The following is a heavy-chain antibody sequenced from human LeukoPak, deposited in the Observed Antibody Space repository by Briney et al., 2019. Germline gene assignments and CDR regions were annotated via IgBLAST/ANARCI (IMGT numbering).Heavy chain of an antibody. D-gene: IGHD3-10*01. Sequence: SVKVSCKASGGTFSSYAISWVRQAPGQGLEWIGGIIPIFGTANYAQKFQGRVTITADESTSTAYMELSSLRSEDTAVYYCARSRSGSYSVYYYYYMDVWGKGTTVTISS. V-gene: IGHV1-69*13. CDR2: IIPIFGTA. J-gene: IGHJ6*03. CDR1: GGTFSSYA. CDR3: ARSRSGSYSVYYYYYMDV.